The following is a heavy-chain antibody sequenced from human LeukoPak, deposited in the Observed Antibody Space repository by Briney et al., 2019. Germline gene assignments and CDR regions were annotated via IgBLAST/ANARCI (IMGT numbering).Heavy chain of an antibody. Sequence: SETLSLTCTVSGGSISSYYWSWIRQPPGKGLEWIGYIYYSGSTNYNPSLKSRVTISVDTSKNQFSLKLSSVTAADTAVYYCASSKDKYYYDSSGYFDYWGQGTLVTVSS. CDR1: GGSISSYY. CDR3: ASSKDKYYYDSSGYFDY. J-gene: IGHJ4*02. D-gene: IGHD3-22*01. V-gene: IGHV4-59*08. CDR2: IYYSGST.